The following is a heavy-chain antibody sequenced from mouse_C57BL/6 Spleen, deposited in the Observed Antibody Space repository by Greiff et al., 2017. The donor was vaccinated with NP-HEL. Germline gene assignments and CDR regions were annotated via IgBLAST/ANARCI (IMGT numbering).Heavy chain of an antibody. CDR2: IYPGDGDT. Sequence: QVHVKQSGPELVKPGASVKISCKASGYAFSSSWMNWVKQRPGKGLEWIGRIYPGDGDTNYNGKFKGKATLTEDKSSSTAYMQLSSLTSEDSAVYFCAREDDYGAMDYWGQGTSVTVSS. J-gene: IGHJ4*01. CDR1: GYAFSSSW. V-gene: IGHV1-82*01. CDR3: AREDDYGAMDY.